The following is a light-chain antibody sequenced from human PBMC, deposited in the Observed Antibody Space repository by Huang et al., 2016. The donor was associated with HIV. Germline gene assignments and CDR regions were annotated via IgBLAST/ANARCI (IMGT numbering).Light chain of an antibody. CDR3: QQYNNWPPLLT. CDR2: GAS. V-gene: IGKV3-15*01. CDR1: QSINNN. Sequence: EIVLTQSPATLSLSPGERAALSCRATQSINNNLAWYQPKPGQSPRLLSYGASTRASGIPSRFRGSGSGTEFTLTISSLQSEDFAVYYCQQYNNWPPLLTFGGGTKVEIK. J-gene: IGKJ4*01.